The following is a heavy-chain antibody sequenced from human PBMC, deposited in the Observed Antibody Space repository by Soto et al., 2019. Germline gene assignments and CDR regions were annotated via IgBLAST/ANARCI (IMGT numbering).Heavy chain of an antibody. CDR1: GFTFSSYS. D-gene: IGHD5-18*01. CDR3: ARSKDGRLGYKDERYYYYYMDV. J-gene: IGHJ6*03. CDR2: ISSSSSTI. V-gene: IGHV3-48*01. Sequence: GGSLRLSCAASGFTFSSYSMNWVRQAPGKGLEWVSYISSSSSTIYYADSVKGRFTISRDNAKNSLYLQMNSLRAEDTAVYYCARSKDGRLGYKDERYYYYYMDVWGKGTTVTVSS.